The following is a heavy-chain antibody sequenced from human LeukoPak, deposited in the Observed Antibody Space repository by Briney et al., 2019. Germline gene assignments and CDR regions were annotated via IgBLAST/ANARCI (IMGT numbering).Heavy chain of an antibody. CDR1: GFTVSSNY. J-gene: IGHJ4*02. V-gene: IGHV3-66*01. CDR3: ARVGGMATIEFDY. Sequence: GGSLRLSCAASGFTVSSNYMSWVRQAPGKGLEWVSVIYSGGSTYYADSVKGRFTISRDNSKNTLYLQMNSLRAEDTAVYYCARVGGMATIEFDYWGQGTLVTVSS. D-gene: IGHD5-24*01. CDR2: IYSGGST.